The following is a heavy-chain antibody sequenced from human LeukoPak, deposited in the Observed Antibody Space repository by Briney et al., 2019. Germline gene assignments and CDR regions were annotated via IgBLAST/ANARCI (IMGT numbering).Heavy chain of an antibody. V-gene: IGHV3-21*01. CDR2: ISSSSSYI. CDR1: GFTFSSYS. J-gene: IGHJ3*02. D-gene: IGHD3-10*01. CDR3: ARVRGVIGGSDAFDI. Sequence: GESLRLSCAASGFTFSSYSMNWVRQAPGKGLEWVLSISSSSSYIYYADSVKGRFTISRDNAKNSLYLQMNSLRAEDTAVYYCARVRGVIGGSDAFDIWGQGTMVTVSS.